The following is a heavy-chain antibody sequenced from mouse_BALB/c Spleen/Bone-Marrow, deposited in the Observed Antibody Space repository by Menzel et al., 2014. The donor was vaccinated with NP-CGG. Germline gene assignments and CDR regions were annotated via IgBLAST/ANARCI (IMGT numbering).Heavy chain of an antibody. D-gene: IGHD1-1*01. CDR1: VYSFTDRA. V-gene: IGHV1S53*02. CDR2: ISPGNDNV. CDR3: VLYDSMYLSCAM. J-gene: IGHJ4*01. Sequence: QVHIQQCDSELHKSGVSALISCKDSVYSFTDRAIHWVKQKPEQRLSWIGFISPGNDNVKDNEKFKGKATLTADRSSNTAYMNSNNLPSEDSAVYCCVLYDSMYLSCAM.